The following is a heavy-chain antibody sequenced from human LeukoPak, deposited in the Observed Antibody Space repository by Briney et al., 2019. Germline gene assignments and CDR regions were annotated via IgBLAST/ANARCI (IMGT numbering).Heavy chain of an antibody. V-gene: IGHV1-2*02. J-gene: IGHJ4*02. CDR2: INPNSGGT. CDR1: GYTFTGYY. D-gene: IGHD4-17*01. Sequence: ASVKVSCKASGYTFTGYYMHWVRQAPGQGLEWMGWINPNSGGTNYAQKFQGRVTMTRGTSISTAYMELSRLRSDDTAVYYCARVENDYGAIDYWGQGTLVTVSS. CDR3: ARVENDYGAIDY.